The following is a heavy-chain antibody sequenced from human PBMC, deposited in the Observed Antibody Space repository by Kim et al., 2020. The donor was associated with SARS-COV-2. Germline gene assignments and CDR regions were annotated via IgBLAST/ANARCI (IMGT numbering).Heavy chain of an antibody. J-gene: IGHJ5*02. CDR2: IYYSGST. D-gene: IGHD3-16*01. CDR3: ARHAGGLEEWFDP. V-gene: IGHV4-39*01. CDR1: GGSISSSSYY. Sequence: SETLSLTCTVSGGSISSSSYYWGWIRQPPGKGLEWIGSIYYSGSTYYNPSLKSRVTISVDTSKNQFSLKLSSVTAADTAVYYCARHAGGLEEWFDPWGQGTLVTISS.